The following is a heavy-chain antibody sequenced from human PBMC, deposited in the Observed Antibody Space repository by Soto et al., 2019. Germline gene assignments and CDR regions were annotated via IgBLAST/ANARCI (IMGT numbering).Heavy chain of an antibody. Sequence: QVQLVQSGAEVKKPGASVKVSCKASGYTFTNYGISWVRQAPGQGLEWMGWINTYNGNTNYAQKLQGRVTMTTDTSTSTAYTELRSLRSDVTAVYYCARVSGSGWSSGGYWGQGTRVTASS. CDR1: GYTFTNYG. V-gene: IGHV1-18*01. CDR2: INTYNGNT. J-gene: IGHJ4*02. CDR3: ARVSGSGWSSGGY. D-gene: IGHD6-19*01.